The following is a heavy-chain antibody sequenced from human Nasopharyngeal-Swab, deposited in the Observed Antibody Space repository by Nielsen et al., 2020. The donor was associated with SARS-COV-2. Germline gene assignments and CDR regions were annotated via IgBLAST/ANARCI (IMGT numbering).Heavy chain of an antibody. J-gene: IGHJ5*02. CDR3: AKEGATGWFDP. V-gene: IGHV4-59*11. CDR2: ISHNSGT. CDR1: GVSITSQY. Sequence: SETLSLTCTVSGVSITSQYWSWIRQPPAKGLEWIGYISHNSGTSYNPSLKSRVTMFMDTSKNQFSLRLTSVTAADTAVYYCAKEGATGWFDPCGQGTLVTVSS.